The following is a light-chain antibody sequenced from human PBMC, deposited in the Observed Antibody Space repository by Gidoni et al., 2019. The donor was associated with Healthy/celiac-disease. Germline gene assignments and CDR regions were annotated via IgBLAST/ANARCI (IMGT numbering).Light chain of an antibody. CDR1: QDISNY. V-gene: IGKV1-33*01. CDR3: QQYDNLRFT. Sequence: DIQKTQSPSSLSASVGESVTIPCQANQDISNYLHWHQQKPGKAPKLLIYDSNNLETGAATRCSGRGSGTDFTFTISRLQPEDIATYYCQQYDNLRFTFXPXTKVDIK. CDR2: DSN. J-gene: IGKJ3*01.